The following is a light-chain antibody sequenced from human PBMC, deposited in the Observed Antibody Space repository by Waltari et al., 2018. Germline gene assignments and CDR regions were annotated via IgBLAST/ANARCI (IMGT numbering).Light chain of an antibody. Sequence: QSALNQPRSVSGSPVQSVNISCTGHNSNSGGYNYVSWYLHPPGKVPKLTIYEVSKRPSGVPDRFSGSKSGSTASLTISGLQAEDEAHYYCCSYAGRLWVFGGGTNLTVL. CDR1: NSNSGGYNY. V-gene: IGLV2-11*01. CDR2: EVS. J-gene: IGLJ3*02. CDR3: CSYAGRLWV.